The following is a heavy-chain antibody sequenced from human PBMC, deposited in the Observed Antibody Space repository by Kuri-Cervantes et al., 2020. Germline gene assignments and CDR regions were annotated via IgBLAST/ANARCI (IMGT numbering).Heavy chain of an antibody. V-gene: IGHV3-23*01. J-gene: IGHJ4*02. D-gene: IGHD6-19*01. CDR2: ISGSGDNT. CDR1: GFTFSSFA. Sequence: GESLKISCAASGFTFSSFAMSWVRQAPGKGLEWVSGISGSGDNTYYADSVKGQFTISRDNSKNTLYLQKNSLRAEDTAVYYCAKSRAVTGAADHWGQGTLVTVSS. CDR3: AKSRAVTGAADH.